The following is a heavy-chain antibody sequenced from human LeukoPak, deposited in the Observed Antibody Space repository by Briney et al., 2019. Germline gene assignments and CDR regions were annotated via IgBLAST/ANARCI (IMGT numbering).Heavy chain of an antibody. CDR1: GFTFSSYG. V-gene: IGHV3-30*02. CDR3: AKEAIVVPAAIPNFDY. D-gene: IGHD2-2*01. Sequence: PGGSLRLSCAASGFTFSSYGMHWVRQATGKGLEWVAFIRYDGSNKYYADSVKGRFTISRDNSKNTLYLQMNSLRAEDTAVYYCAKEAIVVPAAIPNFDYWGQGTLVTVSS. CDR2: IRYDGSNK. J-gene: IGHJ4*02.